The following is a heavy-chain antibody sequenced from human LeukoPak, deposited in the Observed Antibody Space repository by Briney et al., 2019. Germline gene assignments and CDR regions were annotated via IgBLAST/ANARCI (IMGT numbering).Heavy chain of an antibody. D-gene: IGHD4-17*01. V-gene: IGHV4-59*01. CDR3: ARVMRYGDYSRWFDP. Sequence: SETLSLTCTVSGGSISSYYWSWIRQPPGKGLEWIGYIYYSGSTNYNPSLKSRVTTSVDTSKNQFSLKLSSVTAADTAVYYCARVMRYGDYSRWFDPWGQGTLVTVSS. CDR1: GGSISSYY. J-gene: IGHJ5*02. CDR2: IYYSGST.